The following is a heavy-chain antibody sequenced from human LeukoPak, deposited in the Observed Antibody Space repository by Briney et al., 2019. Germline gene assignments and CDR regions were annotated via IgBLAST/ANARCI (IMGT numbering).Heavy chain of an antibody. D-gene: IGHD3-10*01. J-gene: IGHJ4*02. CDR2: ISGSGGST. Sequence: GGSLRLSCAASGFTFSSYAMSWVRQAPGKGLEWVSAISGSGGSTYYADSVKGRFTISRDNSKNTLYLQMSNLRAEDTAVYYCAKELWFGELSSAESFDYWGQGTLVTVSS. CDR3: AKELWFGELSSAESFDY. CDR1: GFTFSSYA. V-gene: IGHV3-23*01.